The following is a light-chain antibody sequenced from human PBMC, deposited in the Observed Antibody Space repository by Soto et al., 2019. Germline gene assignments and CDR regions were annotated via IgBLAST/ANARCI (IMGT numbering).Light chain of an antibody. V-gene: IGKV1-39*01. CDR3: QQSYSTPPYT. CDR1: QSINSY. J-gene: IGKJ2*01. Sequence: DIQMTQSPSSLSASVGDRVTITCRASQSINSYLNWYQQKPGKAPKLLIYAASSLQSGVPSRFSGSGSGTDFTLTISSPQPEDFATYYCQQSYSTPPYTFGQGTKVDIK. CDR2: AAS.